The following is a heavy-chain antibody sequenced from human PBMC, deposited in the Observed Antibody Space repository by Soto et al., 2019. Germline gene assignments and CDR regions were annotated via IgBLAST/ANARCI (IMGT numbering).Heavy chain of an antibody. J-gene: IGHJ1*01. V-gene: IGHV3-72*01. CDR3: GAGAPRRAAFQR. CDR1: GLIVCEHY. CDR2: SNIRTVYYTT. D-gene: IGHD6-6*01. Sequence: PGGALRLSCVASGLIVCEHYMDLIRQAPGKGPEWVGRSNIRTVYYTTEYTESVRGRFTISRDDLKSFFFLQMGTRKIDISAVHYCGAGAPRRAAFQRWGQGDPVP.